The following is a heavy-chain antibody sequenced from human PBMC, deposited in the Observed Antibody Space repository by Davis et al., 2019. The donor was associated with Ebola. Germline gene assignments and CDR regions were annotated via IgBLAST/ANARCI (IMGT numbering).Heavy chain of an antibody. J-gene: IGHJ6*04. Sequence: GGSLRLSCAVSGFPLSSYWMHWARQAPGKGLEWVSAISGSGGSTYYADSVKGRFTISRDNSKNTLYLQMNSLRAEDTAVYYCARSEQWLVTYYYGMDVWGKGTTVTVSS. CDR2: ISGSGGST. D-gene: IGHD6-19*01. CDR1: GFPLSSYW. V-gene: IGHV3-23*01. CDR3: ARSEQWLVTYYYGMDV.